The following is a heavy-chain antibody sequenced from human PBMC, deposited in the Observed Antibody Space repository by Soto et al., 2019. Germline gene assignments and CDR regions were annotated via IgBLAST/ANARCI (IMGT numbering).Heavy chain of an antibody. V-gene: IGHV1-46*01. D-gene: IGHD2-15*01. J-gene: IGHJ1*01. CDR2: VNPSGGST. CDR3: AREENCSDGICYSEYFQR. CDR1: GYIFTAYS. Sequence: QVQLEQSGAEVKKPGASVKVSCKASGYIFTAYSMHWVRRAPGQGLEWMGVVNPSGGSTNYAQKFQGSITLTRDTSKHTVYMDLSSLTSEDTAVYYCAREENCSDGICYSEYFQRWGQGTLVTVSS.